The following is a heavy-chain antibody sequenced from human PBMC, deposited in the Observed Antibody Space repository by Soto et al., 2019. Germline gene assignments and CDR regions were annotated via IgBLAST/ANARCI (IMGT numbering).Heavy chain of an antibody. Sequence: GGSLRLSCAASGFTFSSYSMNWVRQAPGKGLEWVSYISSSSSTIYYADSVKGRFTISRDNAKNSLYLQMNSLRAEDTAVYYCARDPQRWFGPNWFDPWGQGTLVTVSS. J-gene: IGHJ5*02. CDR3: ARDPQRWFGPNWFDP. CDR2: ISSSSSTI. V-gene: IGHV3-48*01. CDR1: GFTFSSYS. D-gene: IGHD3-10*01.